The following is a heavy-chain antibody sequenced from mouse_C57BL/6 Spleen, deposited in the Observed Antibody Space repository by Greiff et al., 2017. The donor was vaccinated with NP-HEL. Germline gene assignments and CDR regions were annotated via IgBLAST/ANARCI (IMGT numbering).Heavy chain of an antibody. D-gene: IGHD1-1*01. CDR3: ARRTAFYFGSPYYFDY. Sequence: VQLQQPGAELVKPGASVKMSCKASGYTFTSYWITWVKQRPGQGLEWIGDIYPGSGSTNYNEKFKSKATLTVDTSSSTAYMQLSSLTSEDSAVYYCARRTAFYFGSPYYFDYWGQGTTLTVSS. CDR2: IYPGSGST. V-gene: IGHV1-55*01. CDR1: GYTFTSYW. J-gene: IGHJ2*01.